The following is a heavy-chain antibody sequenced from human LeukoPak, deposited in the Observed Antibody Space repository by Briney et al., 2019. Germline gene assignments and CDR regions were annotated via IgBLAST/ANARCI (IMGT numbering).Heavy chain of an antibody. CDR1: GGSISSYY. Sequence: SETLSLTCTVSGGSISSYYWSWIRQFPGKGLEWIGYIYFTGTTNYNPSLKSRVTISVDTSKKQLSLKLRSVTAADTAVYYCAREAYSGYEFDYWGQGTLVTVSS. J-gene: IGHJ4*02. V-gene: IGHV4-59*12. D-gene: IGHD5-12*01. CDR2: IYFTGTT. CDR3: AREAYSGYEFDY.